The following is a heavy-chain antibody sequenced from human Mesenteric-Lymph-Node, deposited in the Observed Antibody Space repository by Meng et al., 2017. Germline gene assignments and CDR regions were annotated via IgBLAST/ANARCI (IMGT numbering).Heavy chain of an antibody. Sequence: QVPLKGSGPGLVKPSGTLSLTCAVSGGSISSSNWWSWVRQPPGKGLEWIGEIYHSGSTNYNPSLKSRVTISVDKSKNQFSLKLSSVTAADTAVYYCARDPPRSTAMITGDYWGQGTLVTVSS. CDR2: IYHSGST. D-gene: IGHD5-18*01. CDR1: GGSISSSNW. CDR3: ARDPPRSTAMITGDY. J-gene: IGHJ4*02. V-gene: IGHV4-4*02.